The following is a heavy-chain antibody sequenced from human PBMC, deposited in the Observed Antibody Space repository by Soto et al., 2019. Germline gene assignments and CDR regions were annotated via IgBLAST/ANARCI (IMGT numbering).Heavy chain of an antibody. V-gene: IGHV4-39*01. D-gene: IGHD2-21*02. J-gene: IGHJ5*02. CDR3: ASHAHPSRVVTPGP. Sequence: QLQLQESGPGLVKPSETLSLTCTVSGGSISSSSYYWGWIRQPPGKGLEWIGSIYYSGSTYYNPSRKSRATISVATPKNQFSLNRSSVPAADTAVYHCASHAHPSRVVTPGPWGQGTLVTVSS. CDR2: IYYSGST. CDR1: GGSISSSSYY.